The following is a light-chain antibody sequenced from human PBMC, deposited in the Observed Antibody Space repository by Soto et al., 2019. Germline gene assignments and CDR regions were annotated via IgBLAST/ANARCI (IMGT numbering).Light chain of an antibody. Sequence: EIVLTQSPGTLSLSPGERATLSCRASQSVSSSYVSWYQRKPGQAPRLLIYGASNRATGLPDRFSGSGSGTYFTLTISRLEPEDFSVYYCQQDGSSSPMSTFGQGNKLEIK. J-gene: IGKJ2*01. CDR2: GAS. CDR3: QQDGSSSPMST. V-gene: IGKV3-20*01. CDR1: QSVSSSY.